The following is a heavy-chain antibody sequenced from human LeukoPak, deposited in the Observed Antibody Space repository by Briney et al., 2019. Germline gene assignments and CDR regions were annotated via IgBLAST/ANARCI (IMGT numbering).Heavy chain of an antibody. J-gene: IGHJ3*02. CDR2: FDPDNINT. CDR3: ATAGPLTYEEGDSVRAFDM. Sequence: GASVKVSCKASGFTLNELSIHWVRQAPGKGLEWMGSFDPDNINTIDIEKFKGRVTLTEDTSTDTSYLEVSSLTSEDTAVYYCATAGPLTYEEGDSVRAFDMWGQGTMVTVSS. D-gene: IGHD2-21*02. CDR1: GFTLNELS. V-gene: IGHV1-24*01.